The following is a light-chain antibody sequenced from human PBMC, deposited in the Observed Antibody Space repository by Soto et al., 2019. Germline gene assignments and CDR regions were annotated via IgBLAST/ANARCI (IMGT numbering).Light chain of an antibody. CDR3: SSFGGSDNVV. Sequence: QSALTQPASVSGSPGQSITISCTGTSSDIGGYNSVSWYQQHPGKAPKLMIYEVSKRPSGVPDRFSGSKSGKTASLTVSGLQAEDEADYYCSSFGGSDNVVFGGGTKLTVL. CDR2: EVS. J-gene: IGLJ2*01. CDR1: SSDIGGYNS. V-gene: IGLV2-8*01.